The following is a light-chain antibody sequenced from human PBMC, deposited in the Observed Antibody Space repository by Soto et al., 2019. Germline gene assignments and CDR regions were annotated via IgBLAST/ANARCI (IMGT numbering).Light chain of an antibody. CDR1: SSDVGGYNY. Sequence: QSALTQPASVSGSPGQSITISCTGTSSDVGGYNYVSWYQQHPGKAPKLMIYDVSNRPSGVSNRFSGSKSGNTASLTISGLPAEDEADYYRSSYTSSSTPRDVFGTGTKLTVL. CDR2: DVS. V-gene: IGLV2-14*01. CDR3: SSYTSSSTPRDV. J-gene: IGLJ1*01.